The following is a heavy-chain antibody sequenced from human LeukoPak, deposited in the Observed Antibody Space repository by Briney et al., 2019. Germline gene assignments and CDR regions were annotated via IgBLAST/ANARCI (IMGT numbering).Heavy chain of an antibody. CDR1: GGSISSYY. CDR2: IYYSGST. J-gene: IGHJ4*02. V-gene: IGHV4-59*01. D-gene: IGHD6-19*01. Sequence: SETLSLTCTVSGGSISSYYWSWIRQPPGKGLEWIGYIYYSGSTNYNPSHKSRVTISVDTSKNQFSLNLSSVTAADTAVYYCARGFHHIAVAGVYYFDYWGQGTLVTVSS. CDR3: ARGFHHIAVAGVYYFDY.